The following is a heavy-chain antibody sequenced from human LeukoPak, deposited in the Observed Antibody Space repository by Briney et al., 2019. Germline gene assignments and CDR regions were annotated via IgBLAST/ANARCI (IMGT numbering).Heavy chain of an antibody. CDR1: GGSISSYY. D-gene: IGHD2-21*01. V-gene: IGHV4-59*01. J-gene: IGHJ5*02. CDR3: ARDYSPPLTALVSFDP. Sequence: SETLSLTCTVSGGSISSYYWSWIREPPGKGLEWVGYIYYSGSTNYNHSLNSRVTISVDTTKNQFSLKLSSVTAADTAVYYCARDYSPPLTALVSFDPWGQGTLVTVSS. CDR2: IYYSGST.